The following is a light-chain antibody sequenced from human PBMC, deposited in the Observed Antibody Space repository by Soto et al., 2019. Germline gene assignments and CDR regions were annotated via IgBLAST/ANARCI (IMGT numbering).Light chain of an antibody. CDR3: SSYVGSNNFPYV. Sequence: QSVLTQPPSASGSPGQSVTISCTETSSDVGGYNYVSWYQHHPGKAPKLIIYEVDERPSGVPDRFSGSKSGNTASLTVSGLQAEDEADYYCSSYVGSNNFPYVFGNGTKVTVL. CDR2: EVD. J-gene: IGLJ1*01. V-gene: IGLV2-8*01. CDR1: SSDVGGYNY.